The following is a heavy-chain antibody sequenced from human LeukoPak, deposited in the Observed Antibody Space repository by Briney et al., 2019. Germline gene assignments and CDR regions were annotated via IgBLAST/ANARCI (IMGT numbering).Heavy chain of an antibody. D-gene: IGHD3-10*01. V-gene: IGHV1-18*01. Sequence: ASVKVSCKASGYTFTSYGISWVRQAPGQGLEWMGWISAYNGNANYAQKFQGRVTMTRNTSISTAYMELSSLRSEDTAVYYCARANYYGSGSYFRPTPSLDYWGQGTLVTVSS. CDR2: ISAYNGNA. CDR3: ARANYYGSGSYFRPTPSLDY. CDR1: GYTFTSYG. J-gene: IGHJ4*02.